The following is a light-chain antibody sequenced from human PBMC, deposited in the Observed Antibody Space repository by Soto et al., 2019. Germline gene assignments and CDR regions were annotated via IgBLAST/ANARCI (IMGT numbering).Light chain of an antibody. Sequence: QSARTQPASVSGSPGQSITDSCTGTSSDVGGYNYVSWYQQHPGKAPKLMIYEVSNRPSGVSNRFSGSKSGNTASLTISGLQAEDEADYYCSSYTSSSTPLIFGTATKLTVL. V-gene: IGLV2-14*01. CDR2: EVS. CDR1: SSDVGGYNY. CDR3: SSYTSSSTPLI. J-gene: IGLJ1*01.